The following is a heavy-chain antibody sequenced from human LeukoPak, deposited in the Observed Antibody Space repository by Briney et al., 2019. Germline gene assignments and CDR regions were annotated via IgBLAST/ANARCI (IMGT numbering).Heavy chain of an antibody. V-gene: IGHV5-51*01. J-gene: IGHJ5*02. CDR2: IYPGDSDT. CDR1: GYSFTNYW. CDR3: ARHVSQGYCSSTSCYPGTWFDP. D-gene: IGHD2-2*01. Sequence: GESLKISCKGSGYSFTNYWIGWVRQMPGKGLKWMRIIYPGDSDTRYSPSFQGQVTISADKSISTAYLQWSSLKASDTAMYYCARHVSQGYCSSTSCYPGTWFDPWGQGTLVTVSS.